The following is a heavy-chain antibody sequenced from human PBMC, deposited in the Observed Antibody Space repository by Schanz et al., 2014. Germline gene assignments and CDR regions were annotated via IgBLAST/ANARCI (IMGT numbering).Heavy chain of an antibody. CDR1: GYTFTSYS. D-gene: IGHD3-10*01. Sequence: QVQLVQSGAEVKKPGASVKVSCKASGYTFTSYSMHWVRQAPGQGLEWMGIINLSGGSTNNAQKFQGRVTFTADKSTSTAYMELSSLKSEDTAVYYCARGRGFYDYWGQGTLVTVSS. CDR2: INLSGGST. CDR3: ARGRGFYDY. J-gene: IGHJ4*02. V-gene: IGHV1-46*01.